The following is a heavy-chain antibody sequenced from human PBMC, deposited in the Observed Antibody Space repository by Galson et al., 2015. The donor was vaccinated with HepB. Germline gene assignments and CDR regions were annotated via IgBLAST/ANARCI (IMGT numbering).Heavy chain of an antibody. D-gene: IGHD3-10*01. CDR3: ARTYYYGSGSYYNNAFDI. CDR2: ISAYSGGT. J-gene: IGHJ3*02. Sequence: SVKVSCKASGYTFTSYGISWVRQAPGQGLEWMGWISAYSGGTNYAQKFQGRVTMTRDTSISTAYMELSRLRSDDTAVYYCARTYYYGSGSYYNNAFDIWGQGTMVTVSS. V-gene: IGHV1-2*02. CDR1: GYTFTSYG.